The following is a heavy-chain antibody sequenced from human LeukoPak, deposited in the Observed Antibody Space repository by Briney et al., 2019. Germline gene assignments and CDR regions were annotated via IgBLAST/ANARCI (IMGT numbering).Heavy chain of an antibody. CDR3: ARDHGIPGSGSYRFDY. Sequence: GGSLRLSCAPSGFTFSSYSMNWVRQAPGKGLEWVSSISSSSSYIYYADSVKGRFTISRNYAKNLLYLQMDSLRIEDTAVYYCARDHGIPGSGSYRFDYWGHGTLVTVSS. D-gene: IGHD3-10*01. CDR2: ISSSSSYI. CDR1: GFTFSSYS. V-gene: IGHV3-21*06. J-gene: IGHJ4*01.